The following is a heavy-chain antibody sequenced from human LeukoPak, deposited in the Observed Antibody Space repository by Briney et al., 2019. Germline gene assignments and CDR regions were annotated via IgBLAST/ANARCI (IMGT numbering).Heavy chain of an antibody. V-gene: IGHV3-48*02. CDR1: GFSFTDYP. Sequence: GGSLRLSCATSGFSFTDYPMNWFRQAPGKGLEWISNIRTTAEGAKYAYYADSVKGRVTISRDDGKNTLYLHMNSLRDDDTAVYYCATGKRYAFDYWGQGILVTVSS. CDR2: IRTTAEGAKYA. D-gene: IGHD3-9*01. CDR3: ATGKRYAFDY. J-gene: IGHJ4*02.